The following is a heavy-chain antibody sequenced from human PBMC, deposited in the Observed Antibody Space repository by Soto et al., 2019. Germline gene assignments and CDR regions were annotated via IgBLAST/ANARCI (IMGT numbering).Heavy chain of an antibody. Sequence: GASVKVSCKASGYTFTSYGISWVRQAPGQGLEWMGWISAYNGNTNYAQKLQGRVTMTTDTSTSTAYMELRSLRSDDTAVYYCARVAAAGITMIVASDAFDIWGQGTMVTVSS. J-gene: IGHJ3*02. D-gene: IGHD3-22*01. CDR3: ARVAAAGITMIVASDAFDI. CDR1: GYTFTSYG. CDR2: ISAYNGNT. V-gene: IGHV1-18*01.